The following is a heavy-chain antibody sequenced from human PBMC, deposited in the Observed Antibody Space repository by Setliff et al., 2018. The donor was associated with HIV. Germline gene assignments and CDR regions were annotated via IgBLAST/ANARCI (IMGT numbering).Heavy chain of an antibody. Sequence: ASVKDSCKASGYTFTCYGISWVRQAPGQGLEWMGWISAYNGNTNDAQKLQGRVTMTTDTSTSTAYMELRSLRSDDTAVYYWAREICIMIFWGPEAGSCYFDYWGQGTLVTVSS. J-gene: IGHJ4*02. CDR3: AREICIMIFWGPEAGSCYFDY. V-gene: IGHV1-18*01. CDR1: GYTFTCYG. CDR2: ISAYNGNT. D-gene: IGHD3-9*01.